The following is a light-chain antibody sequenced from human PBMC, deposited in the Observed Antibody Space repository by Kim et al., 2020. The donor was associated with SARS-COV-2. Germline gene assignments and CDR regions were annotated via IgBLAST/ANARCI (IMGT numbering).Light chain of an antibody. CDR1: RSVGCSGSEENY. Sequence: TINSKSGRSVGCSGSEENYFSWYQQRQGQPPRLLIYWASTRASGVPERFSGSGSGTDFTLTYSSLQAEDVAVYYCQQHYSTYTFGQGAMLEI. CDR3: QQHYSTYT. CDR2: WAS. V-gene: IGKV4-1*01. J-gene: IGKJ2*01.